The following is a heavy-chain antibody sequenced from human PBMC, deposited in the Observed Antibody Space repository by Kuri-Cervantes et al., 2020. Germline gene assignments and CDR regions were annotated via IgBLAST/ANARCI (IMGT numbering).Heavy chain of an antibody. CDR3: ARDGRITMVRGVIKAYYGMDV. D-gene: IGHD3-10*01. CDR1: GFTVSSNY. J-gene: IGHJ6*02. CDR2: IYSGGST. V-gene: IGHV3-53*01. Sequence: LSLTCAASGFTVSSNYMSWVRQAPGKGLEWVSVIYSGGSTYYADSVKGRFTISRDNSKNTLYLQMNSLRAEDTAVYYCARDGRITMVRGVIKAYYGMDVWGQGTTVTVSS.